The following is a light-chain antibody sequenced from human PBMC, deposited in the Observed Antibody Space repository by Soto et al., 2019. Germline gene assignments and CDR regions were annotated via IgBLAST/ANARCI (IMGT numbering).Light chain of an antibody. Sequence: EIVLTQSPATLSVSPGEGVTLSCSASQTVPSRIACYQQKPGQAPSLLIYGASTRATGVPARCSSAGSGTEFTLTISSLKSEDYAVYCYQQYKSWRPITFGQGTRLEIK. V-gene: IGKV3-15*01. J-gene: IGKJ5*01. CDR1: QTVPSR. CDR2: GAS. CDR3: QQYKSWRPIT.